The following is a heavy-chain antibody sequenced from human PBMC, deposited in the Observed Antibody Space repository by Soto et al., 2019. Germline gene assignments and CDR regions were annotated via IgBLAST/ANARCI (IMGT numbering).Heavy chain of an antibody. CDR2: MNPGSGKT. V-gene: IGHV1-8*02. CDR1: GYTFVNFD. J-gene: IGHJ5*02. Sequence: QVQLVQSGAEVREPGASVRVSCKASGYTFVNFDISWVRQAAGQGVEWLGWMNPGSGKTGYASKFQGRVAMTTDASTGTSHLGVSSLTSDDTAVYYCARMASAGTLNWFDPWGQGTLVTVSS. D-gene: IGHD6-13*01. CDR3: ARMASAGTLNWFDP.